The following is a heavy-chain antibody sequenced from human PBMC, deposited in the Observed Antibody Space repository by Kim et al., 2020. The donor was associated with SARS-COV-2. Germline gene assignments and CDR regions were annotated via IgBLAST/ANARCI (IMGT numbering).Heavy chain of an antibody. CDR3: ARDLFLLTTVVTPGNIFDY. Sequence: ASVKVSCKASGYTFTSYAMHWVRQAPGQRLEWMGWINAGNGNTKYSQKFQGRVTITRDTSASTAYMELSSLRSEDTAVYYCARDLFLLTTVVTPGNIFDYWGQGTLVTVSS. CDR2: INAGNGNT. CDR1: GYTFTSYA. V-gene: IGHV1-3*01. J-gene: IGHJ4*02. D-gene: IGHD4-17*01.